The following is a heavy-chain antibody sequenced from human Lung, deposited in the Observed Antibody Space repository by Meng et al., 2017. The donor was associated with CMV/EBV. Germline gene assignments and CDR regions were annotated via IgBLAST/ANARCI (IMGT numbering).Heavy chain of an antibody. CDR2: IYYSGST. V-gene: IGHV4-59*01. J-gene: IGHJ6*02. Sequence: SETLSLXXTVSGGSISSYYWSWIRQPPGKGLEWIGYIYYSGSTNYNPSLKSRVTISVDTSKNQFSLKLSSVTAADTAVYYCARGGYYDFWSGYSYYYYGMDVWGQGXTVTVSS. CDR3: ARGGYYDFWSGYSYYYYGMDV. CDR1: GGSISSYY. D-gene: IGHD3-3*01.